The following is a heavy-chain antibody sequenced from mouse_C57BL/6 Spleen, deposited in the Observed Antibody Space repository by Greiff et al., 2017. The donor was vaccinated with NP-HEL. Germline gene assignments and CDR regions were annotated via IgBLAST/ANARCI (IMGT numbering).Heavy chain of an antibody. Sequence: EVQVVESGGGLVKPGGSLKLSCAASGFTFSDYGMHWVRQAPEKGLEWVAYISSGSSTIYYADTVKGRFTISRDNAKNTLFLQMTSLRSEDTAMYYCARPNYYGSSYDWYFDVWGTGTTVTVSS. D-gene: IGHD1-1*01. CDR3: ARPNYYGSSYDWYFDV. CDR2: ISSGSSTI. CDR1: GFTFSDYG. J-gene: IGHJ1*03. V-gene: IGHV5-17*01.